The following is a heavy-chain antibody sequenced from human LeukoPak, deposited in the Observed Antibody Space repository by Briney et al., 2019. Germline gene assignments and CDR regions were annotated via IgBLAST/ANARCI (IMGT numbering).Heavy chain of an antibody. CDR3: ARDVGSRDIDWFDP. CDR2: NSAYNGNT. J-gene: IGHJ5*02. D-gene: IGHD5-12*01. V-gene: IGHV1-18*01. CDR1: GYTFTSYG. Sequence: ASVKVSCKASGYTFTSYGISWVRQAPGQGLEWMGWNSAYNGNTNYAQKLQGRVTMTTDTSTSTAYMELRGLRSDDTAVYYCARDVGSRDIDWFDPWGQGTLVTVSS.